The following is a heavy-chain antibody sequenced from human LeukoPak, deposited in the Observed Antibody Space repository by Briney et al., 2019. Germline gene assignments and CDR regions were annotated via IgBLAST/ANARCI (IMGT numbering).Heavy chain of an antibody. J-gene: IGHJ4*02. CDR1: GGSISSYY. Sequence: SQTLSLTCTVSGGSISSYYWSWIRQPPGKGLEWIGSICYSGSTYYNPSLKSRVTISVDTSKNQFSLKLNSVTAADTAVYYCARTIVEMATITDYWGQGTLVTVSS. CDR3: ARTIVEMATITDY. V-gene: IGHV4-59*12. D-gene: IGHD5-24*01. CDR2: ICYSGST.